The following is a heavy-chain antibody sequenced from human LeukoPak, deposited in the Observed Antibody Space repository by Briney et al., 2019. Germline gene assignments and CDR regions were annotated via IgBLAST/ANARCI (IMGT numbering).Heavy chain of an antibody. D-gene: IGHD3-10*01. Sequence: ASVKVSYKASGYTFTGYYMHWVRQAPGQGLEWMGWINPNSGGTNYAQKFQGRVTMTRDTSISTAYMELSRLRSDDTAVYYCARDRDYGSVYYGMDVWGQGTTVTVSS. CDR2: INPNSGGT. V-gene: IGHV1-2*02. CDR3: ARDRDYGSVYYGMDV. CDR1: GYTFTGYY. J-gene: IGHJ6*02.